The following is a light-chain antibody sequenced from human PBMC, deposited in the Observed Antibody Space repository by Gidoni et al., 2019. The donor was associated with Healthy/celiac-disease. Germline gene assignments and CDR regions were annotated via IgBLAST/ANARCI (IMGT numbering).Light chain of an antibody. CDR3: PQRSNWPT. CDR2: DAS. Sequence: EIVLTQSPATLSLSPGERATLSCRASQSVSSYLAWYHQNPGQSPRLLIYDASNRAPGIPARFSGSGPGTDFPFTTSSLEPEDFAVYYCPQRSNWPTFGQGTKLEIK. V-gene: IGKV3-11*01. J-gene: IGKJ2*01. CDR1: QSVSSY.